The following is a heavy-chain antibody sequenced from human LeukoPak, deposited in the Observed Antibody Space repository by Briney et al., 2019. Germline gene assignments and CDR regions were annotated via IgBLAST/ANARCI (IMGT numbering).Heavy chain of an antibody. D-gene: IGHD3-22*01. CDR1: GFTFSNYE. V-gene: IGHV3-48*03. Sequence: GGSLRLSRAASGFTFSNYEMNWVRQAPGKGLEWVSFISSSGSDTDYADSVKGRFTISRDNAKKSLYLQMTSLRAEDTAVYYCARLLYYDSSGYSYWGQGILVTVSS. J-gene: IGHJ4*02. CDR2: ISSSGSDT. CDR3: ARLLYYDSSGYSY.